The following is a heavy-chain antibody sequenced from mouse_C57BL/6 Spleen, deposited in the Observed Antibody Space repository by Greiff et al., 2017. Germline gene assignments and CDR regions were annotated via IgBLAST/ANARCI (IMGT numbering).Heavy chain of an antibody. Sequence: SGPELVKPGASVKISCKASGYSFTDYNMNWVKQSNGKSLEWIGLINPNYGTTSYNQNFKGKATLTVDQSSSTAYMQLNSLTSEDSAVYYCARRYYGSRGYFDYWGQGTTLTVSS. CDR3: ARRYYGSRGYFDY. CDR1: GYSFTDYN. J-gene: IGHJ2*01. V-gene: IGHV1-39*01. CDR2: INPNYGTT. D-gene: IGHD1-1*01.